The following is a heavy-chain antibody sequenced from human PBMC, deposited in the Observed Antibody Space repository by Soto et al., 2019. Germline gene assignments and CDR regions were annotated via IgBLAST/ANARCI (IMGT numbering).Heavy chain of an antibody. CDR2: IYYSGST. Sequence: QLQLQESGPGLVKPSETLSLTCTVSGGSISSSSYYWGWIRQPPGKGLEWIGSIYYSGSTYYNPSLKSRVTISVDTSKNQFSLKLSSVTAADTAVYYCARHQEVSDIVATGEPFYFDYWGQGTLVTVSS. D-gene: IGHD5-12*01. V-gene: IGHV4-39*01. CDR1: GGSISSSSYY. CDR3: ARHQEVSDIVATGEPFYFDY. J-gene: IGHJ4*02.